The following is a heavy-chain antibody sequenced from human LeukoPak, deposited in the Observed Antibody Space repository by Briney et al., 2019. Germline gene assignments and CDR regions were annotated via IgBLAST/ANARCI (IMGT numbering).Heavy chain of an antibody. CDR1: GFTFSSYS. J-gene: IGHJ4*02. Sequence: GGSLRLSCAASGFTFSSYSMTWVRQAPGKGLEWVSSISSSSGYTYYADSVKGRFTISRDNTKNSLYLQMNSLRAEDTAVYYCASPSGVHSSSGLDYWGQGTLVTVSS. D-gene: IGHD6-6*01. CDR3: ASPSGVHSSSGLDY. CDR2: ISSSSGYT. V-gene: IGHV3-21*01.